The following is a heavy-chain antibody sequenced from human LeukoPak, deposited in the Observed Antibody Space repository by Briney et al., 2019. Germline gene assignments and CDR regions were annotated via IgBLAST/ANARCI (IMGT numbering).Heavy chain of an antibody. CDR3: ARVRYDFWSVSLGQYFDY. J-gene: IGHJ4*02. V-gene: IGHV3-7*01. Sequence: PGGSLRLSCAASGFAFIDSWMTWVRQAPGKGLEWVANIKEDGSESYSVDSVRGRFTISRDNAKNSLYLQMNSLRAEDTAVYYCARVRYDFWSVSLGQYFDYWGQGTLVTVSS. CDR2: IKEDGSES. CDR1: GFAFIDSW. D-gene: IGHD3-3*01.